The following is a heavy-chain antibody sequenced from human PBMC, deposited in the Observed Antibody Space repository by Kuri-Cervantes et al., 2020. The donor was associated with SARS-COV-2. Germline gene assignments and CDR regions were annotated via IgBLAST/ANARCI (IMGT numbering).Heavy chain of an antibody. CDR1: GFTFGDYA. J-gene: IGHJ4*02. V-gene: IGHV3-49*04. CDR3: TRGPEEAHIIGKPIFDY. CDR2: IRSKAYGGTT. D-gene: IGHD1-20*01. Sequence: GESLKISCTASGFTFGDYAMSWVRQAPGKGLEWVGFIRSKAYGGTTEYAASVKGRFTISRDDSKSIAYLQMNSLKTEDTAVYYCTRGPEEAHIIGKPIFDYWGQGTLVTVSS.